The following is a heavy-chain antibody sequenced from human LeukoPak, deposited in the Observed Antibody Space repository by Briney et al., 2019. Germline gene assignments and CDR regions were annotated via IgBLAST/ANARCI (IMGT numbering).Heavy chain of an antibody. D-gene: IGHD6-6*01. CDR2: IYYSGST. CDR3: ARHGYSSSSKDY. J-gene: IGHJ4*02. Sequence: KASETLSLTCTVSGHSIINSFYWGWIRQPPGKGLEWIGSIYYSGSTYYNPSLKSRVTISVDTSMNQFSLKLSSVTAADTAVYYCARHGYSSSSKDYWGQGTLVTVSS. V-gene: IGHV4-38-2*02. CDR1: GHSIINSFY.